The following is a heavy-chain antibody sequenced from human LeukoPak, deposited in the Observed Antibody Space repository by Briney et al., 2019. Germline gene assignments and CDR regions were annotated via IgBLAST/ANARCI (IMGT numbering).Heavy chain of an antibody. CDR2: VSDTT. V-gene: IGHV3-23*01. CDR1: GVTFSSFA. CDR3: ARSRGPGSHWFAP. J-gene: IGHJ5*02. Sequence: GGSLRLSCAASGVTFSSFALSWVREGPGEGRECVWTVSDTTYYADSVRGRFTISRDDSKNTLYLQMDSLRAEDTAIYFCARSRGPGSHWFAPWGQGTIVTVSS. D-gene: IGHD3-10*01.